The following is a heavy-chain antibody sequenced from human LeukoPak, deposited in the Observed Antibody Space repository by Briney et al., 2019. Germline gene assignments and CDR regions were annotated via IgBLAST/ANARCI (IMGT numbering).Heavy chain of an antibody. Sequence: PGGSLRLSCAGSGFTFSSYWMHWVRQAPGKGLVWVSRINSDGNSASYADSVKGRFTISRDNAKNTLYLQMNSLRAEDTAVYYCATPHSYSSSWYTPVVYWGQGTLVTVSS. D-gene: IGHD6-13*01. CDR2: INSDGNSA. CDR1: GFTFSSYW. V-gene: IGHV3-74*01. J-gene: IGHJ4*02. CDR3: ATPHSYSSSWYTPVVY.